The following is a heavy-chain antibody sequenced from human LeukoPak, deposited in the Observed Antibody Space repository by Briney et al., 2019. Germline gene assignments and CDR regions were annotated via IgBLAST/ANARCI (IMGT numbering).Heavy chain of an antibody. Sequence: SGGSLRLSCAASGFTFSSYGMHWVRQAPGKGLEWVAVISYDGSNKYYADSVKGRFTISRDNSKNTLYLQMNSLRAEDTAVYYCAKGGGSYYSTYYYGMDVWGQGTTVTASS. CDR2: ISYDGSNK. V-gene: IGHV3-30*18. D-gene: IGHD1-26*01. CDR1: GFTFSSYG. J-gene: IGHJ6*02. CDR3: AKGGGSYYSTYYYGMDV.